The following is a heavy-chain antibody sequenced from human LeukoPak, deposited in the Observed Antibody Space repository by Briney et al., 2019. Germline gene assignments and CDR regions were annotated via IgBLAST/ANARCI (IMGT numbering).Heavy chain of an antibody. D-gene: IGHD6-13*01. V-gene: IGHV3-48*03. CDR2: ISSGGSTI. J-gene: IGHJ6*03. Sequence: GGSLRLSCAASGFTFSSYEMNWVRQAPGKGLEWVSYISSGGSTIYYADSVKGRFTISRDNAKNSLYLQMNSLRAEDTAVYYCARAGVWGSSWYERYYYYYMDVWGKGTTVTVSS. CDR1: GFTFSSYE. CDR3: ARAGVWGSSWYERYYYYYMDV.